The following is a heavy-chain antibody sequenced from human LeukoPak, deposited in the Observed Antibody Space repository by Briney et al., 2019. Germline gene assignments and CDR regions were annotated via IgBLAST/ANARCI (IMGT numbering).Heavy chain of an antibody. D-gene: IGHD2-2*01. J-gene: IGHJ6*03. CDR2: IIPIFGTA. CDR1: GYTFTSYG. Sequence: GASVKVSCKASGYTFTSYGISWVRQAPGQGLEWMGGIIPIFGTANYAQKFQGRVTITADESTSTAYMEVSSLRSEDTGVYYCAGDSSVVPAATYYYYYMDVWGKGTTVTVSS. V-gene: IGHV1-69*13. CDR3: AGDSSVVPAATYYYYYMDV.